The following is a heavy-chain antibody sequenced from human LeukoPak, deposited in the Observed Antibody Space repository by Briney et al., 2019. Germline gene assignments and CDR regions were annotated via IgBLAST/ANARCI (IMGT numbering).Heavy chain of an antibody. V-gene: IGHV3-21*01. D-gene: IGHD6-19*01. J-gene: IGHJ4*02. Sequence: GGSLRLSCAASGFTFSSYSMNWVRQAPGKGLEWVSSISSSSSYIYYADSVKGRFTISRDNAKNLLYLQMNGLRAEDTAVYYCARGSAVAAPLNYWGQGTLVTVSS. CDR2: ISSSSSYI. CDR3: ARGSAVAAPLNY. CDR1: GFTFSSYS.